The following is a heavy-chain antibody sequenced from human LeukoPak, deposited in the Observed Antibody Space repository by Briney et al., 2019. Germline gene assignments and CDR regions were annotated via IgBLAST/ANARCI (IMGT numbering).Heavy chain of an antibody. Sequence: GGSLRLSCAASGFTFSGSAMHWVRQASGKGLEWVGRIRSKANSYATAYAASVKGRFTISRDDSKNTAYLQMNSLKTEDTAVYYCTRPYYDSSGYDYDYWGQGTLVTVSS. D-gene: IGHD3-22*01. CDR1: GFTFSGSA. V-gene: IGHV3-73*01. CDR3: TRPYYDSSGYDYDY. J-gene: IGHJ4*02. CDR2: IRSKANSYAT.